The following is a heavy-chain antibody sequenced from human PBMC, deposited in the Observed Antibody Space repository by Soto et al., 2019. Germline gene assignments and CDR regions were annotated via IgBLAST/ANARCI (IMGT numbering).Heavy chain of an antibody. D-gene: IGHD2-2*02. J-gene: IGHJ5*02. CDR3: LHFKYPHTNWLDP. CDR1: GFSVTTSGVG. V-gene: IGHV2-5*02. CDR2: IYWDDDK. Sequence: QITLKESGPTLVKPTQTLTLTCTFSGFSVTTSGVGVGWIRQPPGKALEWLAVIYWDDDKRYSPSLKSRLTIARDTFKIQAVLTLTNLDPMDTASYYTLHFKYPHTNWLDPWGQGILVTVST.